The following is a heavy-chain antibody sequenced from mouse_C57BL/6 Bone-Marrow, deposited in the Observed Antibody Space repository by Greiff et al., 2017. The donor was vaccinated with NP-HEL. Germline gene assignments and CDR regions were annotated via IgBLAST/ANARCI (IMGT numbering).Heavy chain of an antibody. Sequence: VKLMESGPELVKPGASVKISCKASGYTFNDYYINWVKQRPGQGLEWIGWIFPGSGSTYYNEKFKGKATLTVDKSSSTAYMLLSSLTSEDSAVYFCARVYDSYYIFDYWGQGTTLTVSS. D-gene: IGHD2-3*01. CDR2: IFPGSGST. CDR3: ARVYDSYYIFDY. V-gene: IGHV1-75*01. CDR1: GYTFNDYY. J-gene: IGHJ2*01.